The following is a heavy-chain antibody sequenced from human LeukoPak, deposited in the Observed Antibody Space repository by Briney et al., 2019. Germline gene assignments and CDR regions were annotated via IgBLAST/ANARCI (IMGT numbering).Heavy chain of an antibody. D-gene: IGHD2-15*01. CDR3: ARSTLTSRAFDY. CDR2: IKDDGSEK. J-gene: IGHJ4*02. V-gene: IGHV3-7*01. Sequence: GGSLRLSCAASGFTFSTYWMTWVRQAPGKGLEWVANIKDDGSEKYYVDSEKGRFTISRDNAQNSLYLQMNSLRAEDTAVYYCARSTLTSRAFDYWGQGTLVTVSS. CDR1: GFTFSTYW.